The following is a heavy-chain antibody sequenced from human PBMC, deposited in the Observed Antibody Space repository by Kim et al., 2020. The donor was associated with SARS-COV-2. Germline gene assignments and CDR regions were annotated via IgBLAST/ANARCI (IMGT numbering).Heavy chain of an antibody. Sequence: RFTISRDNAKNSLYLQMNSLRAEDTAVYYCARSWYYYDSSGYESTQPFDYWGQGTLVTVSS. J-gene: IGHJ4*02. CDR3: ARSWYYYDSSGYESTQPFDY. D-gene: IGHD3-22*01. V-gene: IGHV3-11*03.